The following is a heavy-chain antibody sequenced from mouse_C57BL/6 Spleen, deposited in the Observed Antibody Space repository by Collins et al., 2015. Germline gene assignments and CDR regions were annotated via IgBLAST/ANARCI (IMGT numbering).Heavy chain of an antibody. CDR1: GYAFNNYW. CDR2: IYPGDGDT. Sequence: QVHLQQSGAELVKPGASVKISCQTSGYAFNNYWMNWVKQRPGQGLEWIGQIYPGDGDTNYNGKVKDKATLTVDKSSSTAYIQLSSLTSEDSAVYFCARGAYWGQGTLVTVSA. V-gene: IGHV1-80*01. J-gene: IGHJ3*01. CDR3: ARGAY.